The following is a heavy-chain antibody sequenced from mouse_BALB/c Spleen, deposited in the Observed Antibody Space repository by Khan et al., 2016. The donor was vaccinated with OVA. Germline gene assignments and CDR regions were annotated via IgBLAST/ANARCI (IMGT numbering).Heavy chain of an antibody. V-gene: IGHV3-2*02. CDR3: ARRDYYDYDPFPY. CDR1: GYSITSEYA. J-gene: IGHJ3*01. CDR2: INYSGNT. Sequence: EVQLQESGPGLVKPSQSLSLTCTVTGYSITSEYAWNWIRQFPGNKLEWMGYINYSGNTRFNPSLKSRASITRDTSKNQFFLQLNSVTTEDTAPYYWARRDYYDYDPFPYWGQGTLVTVAA. D-gene: IGHD2-4*01.